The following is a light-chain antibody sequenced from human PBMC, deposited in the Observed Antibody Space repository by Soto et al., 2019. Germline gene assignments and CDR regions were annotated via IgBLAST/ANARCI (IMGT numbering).Light chain of an antibody. CDR1: SSNLGAGYD. Sequence: QLVLTQPPSVSGAPGQRVTLSCTGNSSNLGAGYDVHWYQQLPGTAPKLLIFANNNRPSGVPDRFSASRSATSASLAITGLQAEDEADYYCQSYESSLSGWVFGGGTKLTVL. CDR2: ANN. J-gene: IGLJ3*02. CDR3: QSYESSLSGWV. V-gene: IGLV1-40*01.